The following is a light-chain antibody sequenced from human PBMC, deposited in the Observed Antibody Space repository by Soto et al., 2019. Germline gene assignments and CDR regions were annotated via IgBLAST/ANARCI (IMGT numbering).Light chain of an antibody. Sequence: DVQVTQSPSFVSASVGDRVTITCRASQGIGTWLAWYQVKPGKAQNLLIYGATNLQSGVPSRFSGSGLGTHFTLTIFNLQPEDFASYYCQQTNSFSITFGQGTRLDI. CDR3: QQTNSFSIT. J-gene: IGKJ5*01. CDR1: QGIGTW. V-gene: IGKV1D-12*01. CDR2: GAT.